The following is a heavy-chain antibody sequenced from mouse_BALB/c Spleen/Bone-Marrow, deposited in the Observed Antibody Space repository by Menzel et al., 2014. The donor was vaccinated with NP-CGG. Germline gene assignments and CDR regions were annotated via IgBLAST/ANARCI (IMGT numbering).Heavy chain of an antibody. J-gene: IGHJ4*01. CDR3: ARGGHDFSLDY. V-gene: IGHV1-69*01. CDR1: GYTFTDKW. Sequence: VQLQQSGAELGMPGASVKMSCKASGYTFTDKWMYWVKQRPGQGLEWIGAIDTSDSYTNYNQKFMGKASLTVDASSSTAYMQVSSLTSVDSAVYYCARGGHDFSLDYWGQGTSVTVSS. CDR2: IDTSDSYT. D-gene: IGHD2-4*01.